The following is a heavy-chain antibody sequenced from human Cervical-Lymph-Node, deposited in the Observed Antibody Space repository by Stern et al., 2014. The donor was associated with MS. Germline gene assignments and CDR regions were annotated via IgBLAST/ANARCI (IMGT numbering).Heavy chain of an antibody. CDR3: ARGGAVVPAAMQNY. D-gene: IGHD2-2*01. CDR2: INPYSGAT. CDR1: GYTFTGYY. J-gene: IGHJ4*02. Sequence: MQLVESGPEVKKPGASVKVSCKASGYTFTGYYLNWVRQAPGQGLEWMGWINPYSGATNYAQNSQGRVTMTRDTSISTGYMELSRLRSDDTGVYYCARGGAVVPAAMQNYWGQGTLVTVSS. V-gene: IGHV1-2*02.